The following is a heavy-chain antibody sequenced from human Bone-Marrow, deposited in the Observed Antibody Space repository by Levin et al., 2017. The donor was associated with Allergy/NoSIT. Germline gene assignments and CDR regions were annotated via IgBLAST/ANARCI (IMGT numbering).Heavy chain of an antibody. V-gene: IGHV3-21*01. CDR2: ISTSSIYI. J-gene: IGHJ3*02. Sequence: AGGSLRLSCAASGFTFSTYNMNWVRQAPGKGLEWVSSISTSSIYIYYADSVKGRFTISRDNAKNSLYLEMNSLRAEDTSMYYCAATSTGAFAIWGQGTMVTVSS. CDR3: AATSTGAFAI. CDR1: GFTFSTYN. D-gene: IGHD1-1*01.